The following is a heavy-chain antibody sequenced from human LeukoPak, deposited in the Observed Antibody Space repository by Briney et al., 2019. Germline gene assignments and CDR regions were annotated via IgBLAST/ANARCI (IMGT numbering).Heavy chain of an antibody. J-gene: IGHJ4*02. CDR2: IKRDGSEK. CDR1: GFTFSDHS. CDR3: AKQMVRAYFDY. Sequence: GGSLRLSCVASGFTFSDHSMMWVRQAPGKGLEWVANIKRDGSEKNYVDSVRGRFTVSRDNSKNTLYLQMNSLRAEDTAVYYCAKQMVRAYFDYWGQGTLVTVSS. V-gene: IGHV3-7*03. D-gene: IGHD3-10*01.